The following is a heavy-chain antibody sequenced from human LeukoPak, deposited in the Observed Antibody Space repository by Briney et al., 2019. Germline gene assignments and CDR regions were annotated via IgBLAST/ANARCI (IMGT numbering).Heavy chain of an antibody. V-gene: IGHV4-59*01. CDR3: ARDLGIAAATAY. CDR2: IYYSGST. D-gene: IGHD6-13*01. CDR1: GGSISSYY. Sequence: SETLSLTCTVSGGSISSYYWSWIRQPPGKGLEWIGYIYYSGSTNYNPSLKSRVTISVDTSKNQFSLKLSSVTAADTAVYYCARDLGIAAATAYWGQGTLVTVSS. J-gene: IGHJ4*02.